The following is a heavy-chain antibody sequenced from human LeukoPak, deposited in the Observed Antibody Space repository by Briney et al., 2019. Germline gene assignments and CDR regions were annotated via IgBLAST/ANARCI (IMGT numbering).Heavy chain of an antibody. CDR3: ARVKYSAYGRYYFDY. Sequence: SETLSLTCTVFGYSISSYYWSWIRQPAGRGLEWIGRIYTSGSTNYNPSLKSRVTMSVDTSKNQFSLKLSSVTAADTAVFYCARVKYSAYGRYYFDYWGQGTLVTVSS. J-gene: IGHJ4*02. CDR2: IYTSGST. D-gene: IGHD5-12*01. V-gene: IGHV4-4*07. CDR1: GYSISSYY.